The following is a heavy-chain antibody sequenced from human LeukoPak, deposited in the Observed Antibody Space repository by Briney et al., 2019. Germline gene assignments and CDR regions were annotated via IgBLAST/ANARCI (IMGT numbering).Heavy chain of an antibody. J-gene: IGHJ5*02. CDR2: ISAYNGNT. V-gene: IGHV1-18*01. D-gene: IGHD5-12*01. CDR3: ARNPLATGGSWFDP. Sequence: ASVKVSCKASGYTFTSYGISWVRQTPGQGLEWMGWISAYNGNTNYAQELQGRVTMTTDTSTSTAYMELRSLRSDDTAVYYCARNPLATGGSWFDPWGQGTLVTVSS. CDR1: GYTFTSYG.